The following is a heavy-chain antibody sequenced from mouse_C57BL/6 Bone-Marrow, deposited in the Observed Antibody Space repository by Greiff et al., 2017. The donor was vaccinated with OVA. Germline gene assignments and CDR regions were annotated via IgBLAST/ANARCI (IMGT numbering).Heavy chain of an antibody. CDR3: ARSSIPFAY. CDR1: GYAFTNYL. Sequence: QVQLQQSGAELVRPGTSVKVSCKASGYAFTNYLIEWVKQRPGQGLEWIGVINPGSGGTKYNAKFKGKATLTADKSSSTAYMQLSSLTSEDSAVYFCARSSIPFAYWGQGTLVTVSA. V-gene: IGHV1-54*01. CDR2: INPGSGGT. D-gene: IGHD2-10*02. J-gene: IGHJ3*01.